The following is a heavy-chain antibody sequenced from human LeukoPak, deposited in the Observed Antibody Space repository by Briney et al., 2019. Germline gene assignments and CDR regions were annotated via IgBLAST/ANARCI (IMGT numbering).Heavy chain of an antibody. V-gene: IGHV3-48*04. CDR3: ATGLVAH. CDR2: ISSSSSTI. D-gene: IGHD6-6*01. CDR1: GFTFSSYS. Sequence: GGSLRLSCAASGFTFSSYSMNWVRQAPGKGLEWVSYISSSSSTIYYADSVKGRFTVSRDNAKKSLHLQMTSLRVEDTAIYYCATGLVAHWGQGTLVTVSS. J-gene: IGHJ4*02.